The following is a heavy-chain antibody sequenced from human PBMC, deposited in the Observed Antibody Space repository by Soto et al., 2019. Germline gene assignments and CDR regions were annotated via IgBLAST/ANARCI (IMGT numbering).Heavy chain of an antibody. J-gene: IGHJ6*03. CDR3: TRDERYFDWLRDYYYYMDV. Sequence: GGSLRLSCTASGFTFGDYAMSWFRQAPGKGLEWVGFIRSKAYGGTTEYAASVKGRFTISRDDSKSIAYLQMNSLKTEDTAVYYCTRDERYFDWLRDYYYYMDVWGKGTTVTVSS. CDR1: GFTFGDYA. CDR2: IRSKAYGGTT. V-gene: IGHV3-49*03. D-gene: IGHD3-9*01.